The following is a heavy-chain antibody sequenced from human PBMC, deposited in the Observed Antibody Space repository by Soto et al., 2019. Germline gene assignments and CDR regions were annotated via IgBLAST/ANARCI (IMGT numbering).Heavy chain of an antibody. V-gene: IGHV3-7*01. J-gene: IGHJ4*02. CDR1: GFTFSSYW. CDR2: IKQDGSEK. CDR3: ARRYSRHRSNDY. Sequence: GVLRLSCAASGFTFSSYWMSWVRQAPGKGLEWVANIKQDGSEKYYVDSVKGRFTISRDNAKNSLYLQMNGLRAEDTAVYYCARRYSRHRSNDYWGQGTLVTVSS. D-gene: IGHD6-13*01.